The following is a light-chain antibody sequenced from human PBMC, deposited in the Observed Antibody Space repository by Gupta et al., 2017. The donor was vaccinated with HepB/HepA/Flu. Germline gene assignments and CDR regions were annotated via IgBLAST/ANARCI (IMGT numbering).Light chain of an antibody. CDR3: AAWDDSLNGLV. Sequence: QSVVTQPPSVSEAPRKRVTISCSGSWSNIGDNTVNWYQQLPETAPKLLIYYDDLLPSGVSDVVSGSKSGTSASLTISGLQSEDEADYYCAAWDDSLNGLVFGGGTKLTVL. V-gene: IGLV1-36*01. CDR2: YDD. CDR1: WSNIGDNT. J-gene: IGLJ3*02.